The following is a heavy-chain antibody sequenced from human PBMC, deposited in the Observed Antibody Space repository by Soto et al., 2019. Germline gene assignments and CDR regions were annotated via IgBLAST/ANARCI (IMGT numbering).Heavy chain of an antibody. CDR1: GGSFSGYY. Sequence: QVQLQQWGAGLLKPSETLSLTCAVYGGSFSGYYWSWIRQPPGKGLEWIGEINHSGSTNYNPSLKSRVTISVDTSKNQFSLKLSSVTAADTAVYYCASSNEPAAGTSYWGQGTLVTVPS. V-gene: IGHV4-34*01. D-gene: IGHD6-13*01. CDR2: INHSGST. CDR3: ASSNEPAAGTSY. J-gene: IGHJ4*02.